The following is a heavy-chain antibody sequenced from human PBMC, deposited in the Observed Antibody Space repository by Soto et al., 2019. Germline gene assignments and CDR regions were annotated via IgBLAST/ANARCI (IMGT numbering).Heavy chain of an antibody. J-gene: IGHJ5*02. V-gene: IGHV3-74*03. CDR3: AREADYVNWFDP. CDR2: VKSDGTTT. CDR1: GFSIGHYW. D-gene: IGHD4-17*01. Sequence: PGGSLRLSCAASGFSIGHYWMSWVRQAPGKGLVWVSRVKSDGTTTTYADFAKGRFIISRDNTKNTLYLQMNSLRAEDTAVYYCAREADYVNWFDPWGQGTLVTVLL.